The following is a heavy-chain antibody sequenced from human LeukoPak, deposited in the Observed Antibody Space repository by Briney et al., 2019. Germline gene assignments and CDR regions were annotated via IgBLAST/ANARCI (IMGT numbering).Heavy chain of an antibody. CDR2: ISSSSSTI. V-gene: IGHV3-48*04. Sequence: PGGSLRLSCAASGFTFSSYSMNWVRQAPGKGLEWVSYISSSSSTIYYADSVKGRFIISRDNAKNTLYLQMNSLRAEDTAMYYCARVSGSRNYYFGAFDIWGQGTMVTVSS. J-gene: IGHJ3*02. CDR3: ARVSGSRNYYFGAFDI. D-gene: IGHD3-10*01. CDR1: GFTFSSYS.